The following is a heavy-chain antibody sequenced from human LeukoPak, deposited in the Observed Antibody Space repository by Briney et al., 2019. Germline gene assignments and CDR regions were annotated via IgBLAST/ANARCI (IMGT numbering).Heavy chain of an antibody. D-gene: IGHD5-24*01. V-gene: IGHV4-39*01. CDR1: GGSISSSSYY. CDR2: IYYSGST. J-gene: IGHJ5*02. Sequence: PSETLSLTCTVSGGSISSSSYYWGWIRQPPGKGLEWIGSIYYSGSTYYNPSLQSRLTISVDTSKNQFSLKLSSVTAADTAVYYCARQLGGMATIDLWGQGTLVTVSS. CDR3: ARQLGGMATIDL.